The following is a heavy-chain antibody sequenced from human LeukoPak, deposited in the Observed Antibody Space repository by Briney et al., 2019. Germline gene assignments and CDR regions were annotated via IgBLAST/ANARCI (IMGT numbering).Heavy chain of an antibody. Sequence: ASVKVSCKASGYTFTSDYMHWVRQAPEQGLEWMGRINPRTGGTNYAPRFQGRVTLISDASISTAYMELSRLRSDDTAVYYCARDDILTGNYPPFDFWGQGTLVTVSS. CDR3: ARDDILTGNYPPFDF. CDR2: INPRTGGT. D-gene: IGHD3-9*01. J-gene: IGHJ4*02. V-gene: IGHV1-2*06. CDR1: GYTFTSDY.